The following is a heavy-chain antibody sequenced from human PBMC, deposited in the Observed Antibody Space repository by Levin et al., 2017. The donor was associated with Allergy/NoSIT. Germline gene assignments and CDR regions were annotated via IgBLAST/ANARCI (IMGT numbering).Heavy chain of an antibody. V-gene: IGHV3-33*01. J-gene: IGHJ4*02. CDR2: IWFDGSDK. CDR1: GFTFSTYA. Sequence: GASVKVSCAASGFTFSTYALHWVRQAPGKGLEWVAVIWFDGSDKYYADSVKGRFTISRDNSKNTLYLQMNSLRAEDTAVYYCARDGAYFGSGIDYWGQGTRVTVSS. D-gene: IGHD3-10*01. CDR3: ARDGAYFGSGIDY.